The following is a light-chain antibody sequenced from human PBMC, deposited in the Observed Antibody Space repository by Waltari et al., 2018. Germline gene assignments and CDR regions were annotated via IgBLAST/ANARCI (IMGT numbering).Light chain of an antibody. Sequence: DIVLTQSPGTLPLSPGDSATLSCRTSQSVTRALAWYQQKPGQAPRLLIYGASNRATGIPDRFSGSGSGTDFSLTISSLEPEDFAVYYCQHYLRLPVTFGQGTKVEVK. J-gene: IGKJ1*01. CDR2: GAS. CDR3: QHYLRLPVT. CDR1: QSVTRA. V-gene: IGKV3-20*01.